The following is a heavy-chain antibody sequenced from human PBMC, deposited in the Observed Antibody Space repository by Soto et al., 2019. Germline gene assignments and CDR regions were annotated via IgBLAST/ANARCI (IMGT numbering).Heavy chain of an antibody. CDR1: GFTFSSYG. CDR3: ARDQQWLVRFYFDF. Sequence: VQLVESGGGLAQPGGSVRLSCAASGFTFSSYGMHWVRQAPGKGLEWVAVIWYDGSNKYYADSVKGRFTISRDNSKNTLYLQMNSLRAEDTAVYYCARDQQWLVRFYFDFWGQGTLVTVSS. V-gene: IGHV3-33*08. CDR2: IWYDGSNK. J-gene: IGHJ4*02. D-gene: IGHD6-19*01.